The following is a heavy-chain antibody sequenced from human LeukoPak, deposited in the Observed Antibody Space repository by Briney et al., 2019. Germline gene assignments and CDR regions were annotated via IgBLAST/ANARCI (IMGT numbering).Heavy chain of an antibody. CDR1: GGSFSGYY. J-gene: IGHJ5*02. D-gene: IGHD3-10*01. V-gene: IGHV4-34*01. Sequence: SETLSLTCAVYGGSFSGYYWSWIRQPPGKGLEWIGEINHSGSTNYNPSLKSRVTISVDTSKNQFSLKLRSVTAADTAVYYCARLWFGEFTWGQGTLVTVSS. CDR3: ARLWFGEFT. CDR2: INHSGST.